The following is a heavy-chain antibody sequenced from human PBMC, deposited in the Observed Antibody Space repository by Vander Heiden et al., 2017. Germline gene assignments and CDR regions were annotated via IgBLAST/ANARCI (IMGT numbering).Heavy chain of an antibody. J-gene: IGHJ4*02. Sequence: QVQLVQSGAAVKEPGSSVKVSCKASGGTFSNYTISWVRQAPGQGLGWMGGIIPRFASATYPQKFQGRVTITADESTTTAYMELSSLRSEDSALYFCARQKRFLGPVDSWGQGTLVTVSS. CDR2: IIPRFASA. V-gene: IGHV1-69*01. CDR3: ARQKRFLGPVDS. CDR1: GGTFSNYT. D-gene: IGHD3-3*01.